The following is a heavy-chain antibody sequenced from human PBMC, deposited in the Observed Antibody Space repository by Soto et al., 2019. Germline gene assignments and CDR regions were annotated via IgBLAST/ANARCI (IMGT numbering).Heavy chain of an antibody. Sequence: TLSLTCAVSGGPFSGVYWSWIRQPPGKGLEWIGGVNHRGSANYNPSLESRVTMSVDTSKNQFSLKLTSVTAADSAVYYCARDAFCGSGTCRVGHWFDPWGQGTLVTVSS. CDR3: ARDAFCGSGTCRVGHWFDP. J-gene: IGHJ5*02. CDR2: VNHRGSA. V-gene: IGHV4-34*01. CDR1: GGPFSGVY. D-gene: IGHD2-21*01.